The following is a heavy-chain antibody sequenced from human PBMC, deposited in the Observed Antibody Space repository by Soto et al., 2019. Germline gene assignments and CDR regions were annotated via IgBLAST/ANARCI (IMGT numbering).Heavy chain of an antibody. CDR3: ARGSSRSGRRLFDY. Sequence: SETLSLTCTVSGGSISSGGYYWSWIRQHPGKGLGWIGYIYYSGSTYYNPSLKSRVTISVDTSKNQFSLKLSSVTAADTAVYYCARGSSRSGRRLFDYWGQGTLVTVSS. CDR2: IYYSGST. V-gene: IGHV4-31*03. CDR1: GGSISSGGYY. J-gene: IGHJ4*02. D-gene: IGHD1-26*01.